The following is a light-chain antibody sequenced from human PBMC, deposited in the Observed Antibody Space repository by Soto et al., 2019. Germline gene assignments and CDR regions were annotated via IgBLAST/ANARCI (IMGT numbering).Light chain of an antibody. CDR3: SLYTRSNTWV. CDR2: EVS. V-gene: IGLV2-14*01. Sequence: QSALTQPASVSESPGQSITISCTGTSSDIGGYTLVSWYQQHPGKAPKLLIYEVSSRPSGISNRFSGSKFANTASLTISGLQAEDEADYYCSLYTRSNTWVFGGGTKLTVL. CDR1: SSDIGGYTL. J-gene: IGLJ2*01.